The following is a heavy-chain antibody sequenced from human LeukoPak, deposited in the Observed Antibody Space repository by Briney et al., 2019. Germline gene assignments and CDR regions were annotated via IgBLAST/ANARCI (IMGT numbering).Heavy chain of an antibody. Sequence: ASVKVSCKASGYTFTSYGISWVRQAPGQGLEWMGWISAYNGNTNYAQKLQGRVTMTTDTSTSTAYMELRSLRSDDTAVYYCAREMPISGVVINWFDPWGQGTLVTVSS. D-gene: IGHD3-3*01. CDR1: GYTFTSYG. J-gene: IGHJ5*02. CDR2: ISAYNGNT. CDR3: AREMPISGVVINWFDP. V-gene: IGHV1-18*01.